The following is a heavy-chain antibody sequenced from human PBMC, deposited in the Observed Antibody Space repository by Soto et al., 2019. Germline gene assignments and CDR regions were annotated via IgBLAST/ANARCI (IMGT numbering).Heavy chain of an antibody. CDR1: GGSISSYY. CDR2: IYYSGST. V-gene: IGHV4-59*01. D-gene: IGHD3-22*01. Sequence: SETLSLTCTVSGGSISSYYWSWIRQPPGKGLEWIGYIYYSGSTNYNPSLKSRVTISVDTSKNQFSLKLSSVTAADTAVYYCARGRYYYDSSGYYYDWLDPWGQGALVTVSS. J-gene: IGHJ5*02. CDR3: ARGRYYYDSSGYYYDWLDP.